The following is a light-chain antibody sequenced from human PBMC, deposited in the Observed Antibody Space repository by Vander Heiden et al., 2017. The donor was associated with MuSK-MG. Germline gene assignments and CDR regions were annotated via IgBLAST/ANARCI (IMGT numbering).Light chain of an antibody. CDR3: QQVHKWPIT. Sequence: EILLTQSPATLSVSPGESATLSCRASQSVSSNLAWYQQKPGQAPRLLIYRASTRATSISPRCSGSGSGAEFTLTISSLQSEDVAVDYCQQVHKWPITFGQGTRLEIK. CDR2: RAS. CDR1: QSVSSN. V-gene: IGKV3-15*01. J-gene: IGKJ5*01.